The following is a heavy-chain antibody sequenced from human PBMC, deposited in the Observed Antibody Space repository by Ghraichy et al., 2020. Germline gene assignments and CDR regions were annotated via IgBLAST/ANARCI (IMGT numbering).Heavy chain of an antibody. D-gene: IGHD3-3*01. Sequence: SETLSLTCVVSGDSMSSGDYSWTWLRQPPGKGLEWIGYVYNSGSAHYNPSLKSRVTISVDRYKDQFYLQLTSVTAADAAVYYCAVLASHGVDVWGQGTTVTVSS. CDR3: AVLASHGVDV. J-gene: IGHJ6*02. CDR2: VYNSGSA. CDR1: GDSMSSGDYS. V-gene: IGHV4-30-2*01.